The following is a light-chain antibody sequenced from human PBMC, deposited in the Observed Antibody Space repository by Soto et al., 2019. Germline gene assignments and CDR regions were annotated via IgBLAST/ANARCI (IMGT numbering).Light chain of an antibody. CDR1: QSVSSN. V-gene: IGKV3-15*01. CDR3: QQYNNWPPNT. CDR2: GAS. J-gene: IGKJ4*01. Sequence: EIVMTQSPATMSVSPGERATLSCRASQSVSSNLAWYQQKPGQAPRLLIYGASTRATGIPARFSGSGSGTELTLTISILQSEDFAVYYCQQYNNWPPNTFGGGTKVEIK.